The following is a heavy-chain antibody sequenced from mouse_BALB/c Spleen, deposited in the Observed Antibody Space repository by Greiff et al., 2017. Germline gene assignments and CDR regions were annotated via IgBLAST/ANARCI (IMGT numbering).Heavy chain of an antibody. D-gene: IGHD1-1*01. CDR2: IDPANGNT. CDR3: APYYYGSSAWFAY. J-gene: IGHJ3*01. CDR1: GFNIKDTY. V-gene: IGHV14-3*02. Sequence: EVKLQESVAELVKPGASVKLSCTASGFNIKDTYMHWVKQRPEQGLEWIGRIDPANGNTKYDPKFQGKATITADTSSNTAYLQLSSLTSEDTAVYYCAPYYYGSSAWFAYWGQGTLVTVSA.